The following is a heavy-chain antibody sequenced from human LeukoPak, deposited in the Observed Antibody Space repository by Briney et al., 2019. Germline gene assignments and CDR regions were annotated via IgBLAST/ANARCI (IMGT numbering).Heavy chain of an antibody. J-gene: IGHJ3*02. CDR3: AKGSLLYYYDSSGYYLDAFDI. CDR1: GFTFKNYA. D-gene: IGHD3-22*01. V-gene: IGHV3-23*01. Sequence: PGGSLRLSCAASGFTFKNYAMTWVRQAPGKGLEWVSAVSSSGSTTYYADSVKGRFTISRDNSKNTLYLQMNSLRAEDTAVYYCAKGSLLYYYDSSGYYLDAFDIWGQGTMVTVSS. CDR2: VSSSGSTT.